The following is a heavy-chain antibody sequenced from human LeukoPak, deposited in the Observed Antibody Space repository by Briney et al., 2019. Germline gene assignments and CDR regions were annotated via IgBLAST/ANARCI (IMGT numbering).Heavy chain of an antibody. CDR1: GGSVSSYY. J-gene: IGHJ3*02. D-gene: IGHD1-26*01. CDR3: ARAPSIGPRGAFDI. Sequence: PSETLSLTCTVSGGSVSSYYWSWIRHPPGKGLEWIGYIYYSGSTNYNPSLKSRVTISVDTSKNQFSLKLSSVTAADTAVYYCARAPSIGPRGAFDIWGQGTMVTVSS. CDR2: IYYSGST. V-gene: IGHV4-59*02.